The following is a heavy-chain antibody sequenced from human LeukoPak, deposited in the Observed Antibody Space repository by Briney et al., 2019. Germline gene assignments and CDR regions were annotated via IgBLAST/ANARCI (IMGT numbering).Heavy chain of an antibody. CDR1: EYTFTGCY. Sequence: ASVKVSCKASEYTFTGCYIQWVRQAPGQGLEWMGWINPNSGDTHYAQKFQGRVTMTRDTSISTAYMDLNSLISDDTAVYYCARVQYQLLFEGNWFDPWGQGTLVTVSS. D-gene: IGHD2-2*01. CDR2: INPNSGDT. CDR3: ARVQYQLLFEGNWFDP. J-gene: IGHJ5*02. V-gene: IGHV1-2*02.